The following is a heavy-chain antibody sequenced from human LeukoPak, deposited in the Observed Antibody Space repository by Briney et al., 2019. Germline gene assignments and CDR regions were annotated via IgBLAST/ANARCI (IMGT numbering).Heavy chain of an antibody. CDR3: TWYSSGAMVY. CDR2: VKGDGGTT. Sequence: GGSLRLYCAASGCTISNAWLTWVRQAPGKGLEWVGRVKGDGGTTDYAARVKGRFTISRDDSKNTLNLQMNSLKTEDTGVYYCTWYSSGAMVYWGQGTLVTVS. J-gene: IGHJ4*02. D-gene: IGHD6-19*01. V-gene: IGHV3-15*01. CDR1: GCTISNAW.